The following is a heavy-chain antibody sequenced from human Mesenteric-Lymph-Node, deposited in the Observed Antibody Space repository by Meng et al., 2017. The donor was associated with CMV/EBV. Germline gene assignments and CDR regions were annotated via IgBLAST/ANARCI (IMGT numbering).Heavy chain of an antibody. CDR2: INPNSGGT. V-gene: IGHV1-2*02. Sequence: ASAKVSCKASGYTFTGYYMHWVRQAAGQGLEWRGWINPNSGGTNYAQKFQGRVTMTRDTSISTAYMELSRLRSDDTAVYYCAREEYLVVRGGSYYYYGMDVWGQGTTVTVSS. CDR1: GYTFTGYY. J-gene: IGHJ6*02. D-gene: IGHD3-10*01. CDR3: AREEYLVVRGGSYYYYGMDV.